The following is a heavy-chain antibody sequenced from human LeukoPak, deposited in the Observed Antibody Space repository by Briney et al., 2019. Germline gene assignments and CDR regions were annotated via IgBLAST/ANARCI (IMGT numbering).Heavy chain of an antibody. CDR3: ARGRRDYDILTGYGWFDP. V-gene: IGHV1-8*01. J-gene: IGHJ5*02. D-gene: IGHD3-9*01. CDR1: GYTFTSYD. CDR2: MNPNSGNT. Sequence: ASVKVSCKASGYTFTSYDINWVRQATGQGLEWMGWMNPNSGNTGYAQKFQGRVTMTRNTSISTAYMELSSLRSEDTAVYYCARGRRDYDILTGYGWFDPWGQGTLVTVSS.